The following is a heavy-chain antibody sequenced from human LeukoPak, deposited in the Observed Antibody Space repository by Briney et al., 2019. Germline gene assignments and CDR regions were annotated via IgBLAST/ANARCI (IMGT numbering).Heavy chain of an antibody. Sequence: GGSLRLSCAASGFTFSSYAMNWVRLAPGKGLEWVSGISGSGSGSSTYYADSVKGRFTISRDNSKNTLFLQMNSLRAEDTAIYYCATYRQVLLPFESWGQGTLVTVSS. CDR2: ISGSGSGSST. CDR3: ATYRQVLLPFES. J-gene: IGHJ4*02. D-gene: IGHD2-8*02. V-gene: IGHV3-23*01. CDR1: GFTFSSYA.